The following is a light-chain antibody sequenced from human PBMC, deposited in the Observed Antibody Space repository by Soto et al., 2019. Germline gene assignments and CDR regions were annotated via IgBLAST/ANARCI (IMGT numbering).Light chain of an antibody. V-gene: IGLV1-44*01. CDR1: SSNIGSNT. CDR2: NNN. Sequence: QAVVTQPPSASGTPGQRVTISCSGSSSNIGSNTLNWYQQLPGTAPKLLSYNNNQRPSGVPDRFSGSKSDTSASLAISGLQSEDEADYYCAAWDDSLNGLVFGTGTKLTVL. J-gene: IGLJ1*01. CDR3: AAWDDSLNGLV.